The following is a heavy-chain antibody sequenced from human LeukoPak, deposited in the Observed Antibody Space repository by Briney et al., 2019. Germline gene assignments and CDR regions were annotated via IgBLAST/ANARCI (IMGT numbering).Heavy chain of an antibody. CDR3: ARAYDILTGYDY. Sequence: SETLSLTCSVSGRSISSSSYYWGWIRQPPGKGLGMIGSIYYSGSTYYNPSLKSRVTISVDTSKNQFSLKLSSVTAADTAVYYCARAYDILTGYDYWGQGTLVTVSS. D-gene: IGHD3-9*01. J-gene: IGHJ4*02. V-gene: IGHV4-39*07. CDR1: GRSISSSSYY. CDR2: IYYSGST.